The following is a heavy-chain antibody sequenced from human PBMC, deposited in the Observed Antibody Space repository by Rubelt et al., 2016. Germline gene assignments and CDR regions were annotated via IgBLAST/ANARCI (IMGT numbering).Heavy chain of an antibody. J-gene: IGHJ4*02. CDR1: GGSISSSSYY. CDR2: IYYSGST. CDR3: ARDPRAGTTSFDY. Sequence: QVQLQESGPGLVKPSQTLSLTCSVSGGSISSSSYYWGWIRQPPGKGLEWIGSIYYSGSTYYNPSLKRRVTISVDTSKNQFSLKLSSVTAAATAVYYCARDPRAGTTSFDYWGQGTLVTVSS. V-gene: IGHV4-39*07. D-gene: IGHD1-7*01.